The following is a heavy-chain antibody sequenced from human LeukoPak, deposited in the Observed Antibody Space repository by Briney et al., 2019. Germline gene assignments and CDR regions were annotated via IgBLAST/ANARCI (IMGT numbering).Heavy chain of an antibody. D-gene: IGHD3-22*01. V-gene: IGHV1-2*02. CDR3: AREKRNGITMIVVVITEGAFDI. CDR1: GYTFSGYY. J-gene: IGHJ3*02. Sequence: ASVKVSCKTSGYTFSGYYIHWVRQAPGQGLEWMGWVDPNSGGTNYAQKFQGRVTMTRDTSISTAYMELSRLRSDDTAVYYCAREKRNGITMIVVVITEGAFDIWGQGTMVTVSS. CDR2: VDPNSGGT.